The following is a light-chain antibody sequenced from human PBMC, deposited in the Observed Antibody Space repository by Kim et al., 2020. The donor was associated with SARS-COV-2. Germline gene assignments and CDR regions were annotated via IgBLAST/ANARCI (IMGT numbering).Light chain of an antibody. J-gene: IGKJ1*01. CDR2: AAS. CDR1: QGIRND. V-gene: IGKV1-6*01. CDR3: LQDYNYPRT. Sequence: ASVGDRVTVTCRASQGIRNDLGWYQQKPGKAPKLLIYAASSLQSGVPSRFSGSGSGTDFTLTISSLQPEDFATYYCLQDYNYPRTFGQGTKVDIK.